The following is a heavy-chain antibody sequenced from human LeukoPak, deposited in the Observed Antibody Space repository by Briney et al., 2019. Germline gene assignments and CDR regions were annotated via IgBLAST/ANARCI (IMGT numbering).Heavy chain of an antibody. CDR3: AREANSYYYGSGSYFYFDY. J-gene: IGHJ4*02. D-gene: IGHD3-10*01. CDR2: ISGSGGST. CDR1: GFTFSSYA. Sequence: PGGSLRLSCAASGFTFSSYAMSWVRQAPGKGLEWVSAISGSGGSTYYADSVKGRFTISRDNSKNTLYLQMNSLRPEDTAVYYCAREANSYYYGSGSYFYFDYWGQGTLVTVSS. V-gene: IGHV3-23*01.